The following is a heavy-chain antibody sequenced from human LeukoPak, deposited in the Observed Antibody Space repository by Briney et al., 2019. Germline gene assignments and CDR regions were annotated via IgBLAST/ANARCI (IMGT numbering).Heavy chain of an antibody. Sequence: GESLKISCKGSGYSFTSYWIGWVRQMPGKGLEWMGIIYPGDSDTRYSPSFQGQVTISADKSISTAYLQWSSLKASDTAMYYCASIIAAAGPTAPLDYWGQGTLVTVSS. CDR3: ASIIAAAGPTAPLDY. CDR2: IYPGDSDT. V-gene: IGHV5-51*01. CDR1: GYSFTSYW. D-gene: IGHD6-13*01. J-gene: IGHJ4*02.